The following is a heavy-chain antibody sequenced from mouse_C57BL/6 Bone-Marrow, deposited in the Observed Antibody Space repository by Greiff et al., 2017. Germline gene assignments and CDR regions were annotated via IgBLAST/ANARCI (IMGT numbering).Heavy chain of an antibody. J-gene: IGHJ2*01. CDR2: IHPNSGST. D-gene: IGHD1-1*01. CDR1: GYTFTSYW. CDR3: ARSTTVVGGKN. V-gene: IGHV1-64*01. Sequence: QVQLQQPGAELVKPGASVKLSCKASGYTFTSYWMHWVKQRPGQGLEWIGMIHPNSGSTNYNEKFKSKATLTVDKSSSTAYMQLSSLTSEDSAVYYCARSTTVVGGKNWGQGTTLTVSS.